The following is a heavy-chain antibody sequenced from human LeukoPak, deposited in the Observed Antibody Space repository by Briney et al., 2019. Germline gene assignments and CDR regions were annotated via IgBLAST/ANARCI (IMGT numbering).Heavy chain of an antibody. V-gene: IGHV3-48*03. CDR3: ARLQVDNCDY. CDR1: GFTFSSYE. J-gene: IGHJ4*02. Sequence: GGSLRLSCAASGFTFSSYEMSWVRQAPGKGLEWVSYISSSGSTIYYADSVKGRFTISRDNAKNSLYLQMNSLRAEDTAVYYCARLQVDNCDYWGQGTLVTVSS. CDR2: ISSSGSTI. D-gene: IGHD5-12*01.